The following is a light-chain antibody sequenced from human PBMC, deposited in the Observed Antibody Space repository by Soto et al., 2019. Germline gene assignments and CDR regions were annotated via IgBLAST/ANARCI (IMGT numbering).Light chain of an antibody. CDR2: AAS. Sequence: DIQMTQSPSSLSASVGDRVTITCRASQSISSYLNWFQQKPGKAPKLLIYAASTLQSEVPPRFSGSGSGTDFSLTISSLRPEDLATYDCQQSYTTPLTFGGGTKVEIK. V-gene: IGKV1-39*01. J-gene: IGKJ4*01. CDR3: QQSYTTPLT. CDR1: QSISSY.